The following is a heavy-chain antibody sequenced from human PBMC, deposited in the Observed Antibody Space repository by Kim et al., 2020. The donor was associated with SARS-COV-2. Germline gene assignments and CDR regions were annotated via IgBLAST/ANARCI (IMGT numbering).Heavy chain of an antibody. J-gene: IGHJ3*02. V-gene: IGHV3-11*06. Sequence: GGSLRLSCAASGFTFSDYYMSWIRQAPGKGLEWVSYISSSSYTNYADSVKGRFTISRDNAKNSLYLQMNSLRAEDTAVYYCARDLFPPAYYYDSSGQGVGAFDIWGQGTMVTVSS. CDR3: ARDLFPPAYYYDSSGQGVGAFDI. CDR1: GFTFSDYY. D-gene: IGHD3-22*01. CDR2: ISSSSYT.